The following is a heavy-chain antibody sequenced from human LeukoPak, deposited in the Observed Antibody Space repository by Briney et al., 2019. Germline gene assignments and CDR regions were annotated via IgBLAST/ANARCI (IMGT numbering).Heavy chain of an antibody. CDR1: GYTFTSYG. J-gene: IGHJ3*02. CDR2: ISAYNGNT. CDR3: ARAYYDSSGYYYDAFDI. D-gene: IGHD3-22*01. Sequence: ASVKVSCKASGYTFTSYGISWVRQAPGQGLEWMGWISAYNGNTNYAQKLQGRVTMTTDTSTSTAYMELRSLRSDDTAVYYCARAYYDSSGYYYDAFDIWGQGTMVTVSS. V-gene: IGHV1-18*01.